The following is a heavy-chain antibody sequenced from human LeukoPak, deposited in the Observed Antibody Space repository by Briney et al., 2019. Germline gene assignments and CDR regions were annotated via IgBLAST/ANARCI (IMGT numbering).Heavy chain of an antibody. Sequence: SETLSLTCTVSGGSISSYYWSWIRQPPGKGLEWIGYIYYTGSTDYNPSLKSRVTISVDTSKNQFSLRLSSVTAADTAVYYCARVQSAMYFDYWGQGTLVTVSS. J-gene: IGHJ4*02. CDR1: GGSISSYY. CDR2: IYYTGST. D-gene: IGHD2-2*01. V-gene: IGHV4-59*01. CDR3: ARVQSAMYFDY.